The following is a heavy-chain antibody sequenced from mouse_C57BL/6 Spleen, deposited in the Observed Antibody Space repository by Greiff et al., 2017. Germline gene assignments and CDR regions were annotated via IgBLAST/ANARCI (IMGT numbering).Heavy chain of an antibody. D-gene: IGHD4-1*01. J-gene: IGHJ4*01. CDR2: INYDGSST. CDR1: GFTFSDYY. CDR3: ARENWDEGAMDY. V-gene: IGHV5-16*01. Sequence: RVESEGGLVQPGSSMKLSCTASGFTFSDYYMAWVRQVPEKGLEWVANINYDGSSTYYLDSLKIRFIISRDNAKNILYLQMSSLKSEDTATYYCARENWDEGAMDYWGQGTSVTVSS.